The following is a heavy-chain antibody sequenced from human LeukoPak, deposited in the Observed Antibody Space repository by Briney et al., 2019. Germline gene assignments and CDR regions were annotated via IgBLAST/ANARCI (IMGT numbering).Heavy chain of an antibody. V-gene: IGHV1-8*01. Sequence: RASVKVSCKASGYTFTSYDINWVRQATGQGLEWMGWMNPNSGNTGYAQKFQGRVTMTRNTSISTAYMELSSVRSEDAAVYYCARGGRYSYGTQFDYWGQGTLVTVSS. CDR3: ARGGRYSYGTQFDY. CDR2: MNPNSGNT. CDR1: GYTFTSYD. J-gene: IGHJ4*02. D-gene: IGHD5-18*01.